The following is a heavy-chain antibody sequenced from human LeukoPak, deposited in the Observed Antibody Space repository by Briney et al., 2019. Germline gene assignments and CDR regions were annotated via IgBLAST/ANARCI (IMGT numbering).Heavy chain of an antibody. CDR3: AKDRLGGPYFFHY. CDR1: GFTFSSYA. CDR2: ISGSGGST. Sequence: GGSLRLSCAASGFTFSSYAMGWVRQAPGKGLEWVSAISGSGGSTYYADSVRGRFTISRDNSKNTLYLQINSLRAEDTAVYFCAKDRLGGPYFFHYWGQGTLVTVSS. V-gene: IGHV3-23*01. D-gene: IGHD3-16*01. J-gene: IGHJ4*02.